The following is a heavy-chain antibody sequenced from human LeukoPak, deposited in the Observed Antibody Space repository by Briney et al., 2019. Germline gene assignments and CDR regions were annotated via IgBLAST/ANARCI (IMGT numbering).Heavy chain of an antibody. V-gene: IGHV3-21*01. D-gene: IGHD3-10*01. CDR3: ASRYGSGSFY. CDR1: GFTFSTYT. J-gene: IGHJ4*02. Sequence: PGGSLRLSCAASGFTFSTYTMNWVRQAPGKGLEWVSSISSSSSYIYYADSVKGRFTISRDNAKNSLYLQINSLRAEDTAVYYCASRYGSGSFYWGQGTLVTVSS. CDR2: ISSSSSYI.